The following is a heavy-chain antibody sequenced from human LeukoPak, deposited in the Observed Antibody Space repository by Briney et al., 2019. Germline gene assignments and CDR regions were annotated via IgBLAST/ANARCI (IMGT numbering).Heavy chain of an antibody. J-gene: IGHJ4*02. CDR3: TTGNY. V-gene: IGHV3-15*01. Sequence: PGGSLRLSCAASGLTLSYAWMSWVRQAPGKGLEWVGRIKSKNDGETTDYASPVKGRFTISRDDSKNTLYLQMNSLKSDETAVYYCTTGNYWGQGTLVTVSS. CDR2: IKSKNDGETT. CDR1: GLTLSYAW.